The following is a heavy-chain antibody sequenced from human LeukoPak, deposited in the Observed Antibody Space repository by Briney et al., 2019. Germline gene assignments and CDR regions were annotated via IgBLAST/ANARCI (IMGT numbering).Heavy chain of an antibody. Sequence: GGSLRLSCAASGFTFSRYGMHWVRQAPGKGLEWVAVISYDGSSKYYADSVKGRFTISRDNSKNTLYLQMNSLRAEDTAVYYCASRAIPVANARGQGTLVTVSS. J-gene: IGHJ4*02. CDR1: GFTFSRYG. CDR3: ASRAIPVANA. V-gene: IGHV3-30*03. CDR2: ISYDGSSK. D-gene: IGHD6-19*01.